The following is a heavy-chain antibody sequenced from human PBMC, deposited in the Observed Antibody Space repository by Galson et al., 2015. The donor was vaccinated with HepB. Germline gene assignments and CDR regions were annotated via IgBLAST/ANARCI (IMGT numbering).Heavy chain of an antibody. D-gene: IGHD6-13*01. V-gene: IGHV6-1*01. CDR3: ARDPFWGVETPGTKFDY. J-gene: IGHJ4*02. Sequence: CAISGDSVSSISAAWNWIRQSPSRGLEWLGRTYYRSRWYNDYAVSVKSRITINPDTSRNQFSLQLNSVTPEDSAVYYCARDPFWGVETPGTKFDYWGQGTLVTVSS. CDR1: GDSVSSISAA. CDR2: TYYRSRWYN.